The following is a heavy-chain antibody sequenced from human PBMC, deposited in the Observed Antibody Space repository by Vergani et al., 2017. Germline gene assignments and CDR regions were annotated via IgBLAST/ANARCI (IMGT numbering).Heavy chain of an antibody. J-gene: IGHJ5*02. CDR2: IYYSGST. CDR3: ARERLNGRWFDP. Sequence: QVQLQESGPGLVKPSETLSLTCTVSGGSISSYYWSWIRQPPGKGLEWIGYIYYSGSTNYNPSLKSRVTISVDTSKNQFSLKLSSVTAADTAVYYCARERLNGRWFDPWGQGTLVTVSS. CDR1: GGSISSYY. D-gene: IGHD4-17*01. V-gene: IGHV4-59*01.